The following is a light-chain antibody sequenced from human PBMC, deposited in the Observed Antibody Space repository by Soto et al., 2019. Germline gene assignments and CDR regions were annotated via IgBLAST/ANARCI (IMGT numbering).Light chain of an antibody. CDR3: QSYDISLSGVL. V-gene: IGLV1-40*01. CDR2: RNR. Sequence: QSVLTQPPSVSGATGQRVTISCTGSSSNIGAGYDVHWYQHLPGTAPKVLIYRNRHRPSGVPDRFSGSKSGTSASLAITGLQADDEADYYCQSYDISLSGVLFGGGTKLTVL. J-gene: IGLJ2*01. CDR1: SSNIGAGYD.